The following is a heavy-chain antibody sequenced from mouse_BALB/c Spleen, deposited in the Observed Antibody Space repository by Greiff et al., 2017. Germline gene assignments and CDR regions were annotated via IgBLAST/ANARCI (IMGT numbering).Heavy chain of an antibody. V-gene: IGHV2-6-7*01. J-gene: IGHJ1*01. CDR2: IWGDGST. Sequence: VKLMESGPGLVAPSQSLSITCTVSGFSLTGYGVNWVRQPPGKGLEWLGMIWGDGSTDYNSALKSRLSISKDNSKSQVFLKMNSLQTDDTARYYCARTFYYDYDGDWYFDVWGAGTTVTVSS. D-gene: IGHD2-4*01. CDR1: GFSLTGYG. CDR3: ARTFYYDYDGDWYFDV.